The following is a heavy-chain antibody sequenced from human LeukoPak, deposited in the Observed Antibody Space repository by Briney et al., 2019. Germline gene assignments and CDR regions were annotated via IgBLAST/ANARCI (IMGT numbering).Heavy chain of an antibody. Sequence: SETLSLTCTVSGGSISSSSYYWGWIRQPPGKGLEWIGSIYYSGSTYYNPSLKSRVTISVDTSKNQFSLKLSSVTAAHTAVYYCARKRPRFLLDYWGQGTLVTVSS. V-gene: IGHV4-39*07. J-gene: IGHJ4*02. CDR3: ARKRPRFLLDY. CDR2: IYYSGST. D-gene: IGHD3-3*01. CDR1: GGSISSSSYY.